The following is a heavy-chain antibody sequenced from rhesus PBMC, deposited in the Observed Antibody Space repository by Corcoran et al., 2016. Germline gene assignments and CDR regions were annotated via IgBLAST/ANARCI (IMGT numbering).Heavy chain of an antibody. D-gene: IGHD3-16*01. CDR3: ARGNRGRSGVDA. CDR2: IYWDDDN. CDR1: GFSLTTSGMV. Sequence: QVTLKESGPALVKPTPTLTLTCTFSGFSLTTSGMVVGWIRQPPGKALEWLALIYWDDDNRDSTSLKSRFNISKETSKNQVVLTMTNMDPVDTATYYCARGNRGRSGVDAWGQGVVVTVSS. V-gene: IGHV2-174*01. J-gene: IGHJ6*01.